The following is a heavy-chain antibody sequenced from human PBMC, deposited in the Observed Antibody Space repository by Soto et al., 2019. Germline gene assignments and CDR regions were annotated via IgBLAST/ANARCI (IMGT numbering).Heavy chain of an antibody. D-gene: IGHD3-22*01. Sequence: AGGSLRLSCAASGFTFSSYSMNWVRQAPGKGLEWVSSISSSSSYIYYADSVKGRFTISRDNAKNSLYLQMNSLRAEDTAVYYCARDTGYYDSSGYYQGGDYWGQGTLVTVSS. V-gene: IGHV3-21*01. CDR1: GFTFSSYS. CDR3: ARDTGYYDSSGYYQGGDY. J-gene: IGHJ4*02. CDR2: ISSSSSYI.